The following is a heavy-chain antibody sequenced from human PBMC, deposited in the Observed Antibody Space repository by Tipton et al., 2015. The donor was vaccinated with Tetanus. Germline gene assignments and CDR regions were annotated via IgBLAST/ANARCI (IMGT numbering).Heavy chain of an antibody. V-gene: IGHV4-34*01. J-gene: IGHJ4*02. CDR3: ARGGLPGIAAAGTYDY. Sequence: TLSLTCAVYGGSFSGYYWSWIRQPPGKGLEWIGEINHSGSTNYNPSLKSRVTISVDTSKNQFSLKLSSVTAADTAVYYCARGGLPGIAAAGTYDYWGQGTLVTVSS. CDR2: INHSGST. D-gene: IGHD6-13*01. CDR1: GGSFSGYY.